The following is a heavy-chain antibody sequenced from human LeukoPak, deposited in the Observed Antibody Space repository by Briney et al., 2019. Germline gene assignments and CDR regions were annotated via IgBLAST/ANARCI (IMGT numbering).Heavy chain of an antibody. CDR3: ARDSGYYYDSSGD. V-gene: IGHV3-48*01. D-gene: IGHD3-22*01. CDR1: GFTFSSYS. J-gene: IGHJ4*02. Sequence: GGSLRLSCVASGFTFSSYSMKWVRQAPGKGLEWVSYISSSSSTIYYADSVKGRFTISRDNAKNSLYLQLNSLRAEDTAVYYCARDSGYYYDSSGDWGQGTPVTVSS. CDR2: ISSSSSTI.